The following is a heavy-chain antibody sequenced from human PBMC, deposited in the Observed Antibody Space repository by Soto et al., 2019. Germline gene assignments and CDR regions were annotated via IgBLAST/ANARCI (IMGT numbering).Heavy chain of an antibody. V-gene: IGHV3-30*18. Sequence: GGSLRLSCAASGFTVSSYGMHWVRQAPGKGLEWVAVISYDGSNKYYADSVKGRFTISRDNSKNTLYLQMNSLRAEDTAVYYCAKGSREYSSSNYYFDYWGQGTLVTVSS. CDR1: GFTVSSYG. D-gene: IGHD6-6*01. CDR3: AKGSREYSSSNYYFDY. J-gene: IGHJ4*02. CDR2: ISYDGSNK.